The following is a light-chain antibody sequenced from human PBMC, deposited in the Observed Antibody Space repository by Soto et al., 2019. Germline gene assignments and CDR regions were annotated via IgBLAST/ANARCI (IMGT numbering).Light chain of an antibody. J-gene: IGKJ5*01. V-gene: IGKV3-20*01. CDR1: ESISNN. Sequence: EIVMTQSPATLSVSPVERATLSCRAGESISNNLAWYQQKPGQAPRLLIYGASSRATGIPDRFSGSGSGTDFTLTISRLEPEDFAVYYCQQYGSSPGITFGQGTRLEIK. CDR3: QQYGSSPGIT. CDR2: GAS.